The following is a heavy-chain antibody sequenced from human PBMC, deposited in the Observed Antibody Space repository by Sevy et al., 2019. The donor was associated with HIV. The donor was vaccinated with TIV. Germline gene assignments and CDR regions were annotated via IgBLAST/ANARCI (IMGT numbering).Heavy chain of an antibody. D-gene: IGHD6-19*01. V-gene: IGHV3-33*01. CDR2: IWYDGTNK. CDR3: AREDIRVAGIGYYFHS. Sequence: GGSLRLSCAASGFSISGYGMHWVRQAPGKGLEWVAVIWYDGTNKEYADSVKGRFTISRDNYKNTMYLQINSLRAEDTAVYYCAREDIRVAGIGYYFHSWGQGTLVTVSS. J-gene: IGHJ4*02. CDR1: GFSISGYG.